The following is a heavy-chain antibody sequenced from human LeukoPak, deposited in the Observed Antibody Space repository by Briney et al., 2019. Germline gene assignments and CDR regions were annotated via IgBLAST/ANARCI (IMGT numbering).Heavy chain of an antibody. V-gene: IGHV3-23*01. D-gene: IGHD3-10*01. CDR1: EFTEFTFNNA. Sequence: GGSLRLSCAASEFTEFTFNNAWMSWVRQAPGKGLEWVSAISGSGGSTYYADSVKGRFTISRDNSKNTLYLQMNSLRAEDTAVYYCAKDRLLWFGEFHDYWGQGTLVTVSS. CDR3: AKDRLLWFGEFHDY. CDR2: ISGSGGST. J-gene: IGHJ4*02.